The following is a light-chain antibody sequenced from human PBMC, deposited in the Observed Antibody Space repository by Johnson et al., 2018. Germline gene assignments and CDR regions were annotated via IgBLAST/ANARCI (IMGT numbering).Light chain of an antibody. CDR1: SSNIGNNY. J-gene: IGLJ1*01. V-gene: IGLV1-51*02. Sequence: QSVLTQPPSVSAAPGQKVTISCSGSSSNIGNNYVSWYQQLPGTAPKLLIYENNKRPSGIPDRFSGSKSGTSATLGITGLQTGDEAGYYCGTWDSSLSAGNVFGTGTTVTVL. CDR3: GTWDSSLSAGNV. CDR2: ENN.